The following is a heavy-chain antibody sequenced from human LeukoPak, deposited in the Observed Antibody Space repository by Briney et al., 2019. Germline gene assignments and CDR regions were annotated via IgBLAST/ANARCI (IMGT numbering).Heavy chain of an antibody. CDR2: IYSGGST. Sequence: PGGSLRLSCAASGFTLNSNYMSWVRQAPGKGLEWVSVIYSGGSTYYADCVKGRFTISRDNSKTTLYLQMNSLRAEDTAVYYCARGVVVAAIFDDWGQGTLVTVSS. J-gene: IGHJ4*02. D-gene: IGHD2-15*01. V-gene: IGHV3-66*02. CDR1: GFTLNSNY. CDR3: ARGVVVAAIFDD.